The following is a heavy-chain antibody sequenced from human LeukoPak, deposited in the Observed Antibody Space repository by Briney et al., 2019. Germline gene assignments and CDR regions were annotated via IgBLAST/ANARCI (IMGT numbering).Heavy chain of an antibody. Sequence: SETLSLTCTVHAGSTSSGDSQRSWIRQLPGKGLEWIGHITNSGSTYYRPSLQSRVTMSVDTSQNRFSLRLSSVTAADTAVYYCATGSWFGELYFDQWGQGTLVTVSS. V-gene: IGHV4-31*03. CDR1: AGSTSSGDSQ. D-gene: IGHD3-10*01. J-gene: IGHJ4*02. CDR2: ITNSGST. CDR3: ATGSWFGELYFDQ.